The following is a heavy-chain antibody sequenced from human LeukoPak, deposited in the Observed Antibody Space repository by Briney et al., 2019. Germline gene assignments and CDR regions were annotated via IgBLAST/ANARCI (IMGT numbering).Heavy chain of an antibody. V-gene: IGHV4-39*01. CDR1: GGSISSSSYY. J-gene: IGHJ3*02. Sequence: SETLSLTCTVSGGSISSSSYYWGWIRQPPGKGLEWIGSIYYSGSTYYNPSLKSRVTISVDTSKNQFSLKLSSVTAADTAVYYCARHALPPPRRISIFGVVIRDDAFDIWGQGTMVTVSS. D-gene: IGHD3-3*01. CDR3: ARHALPPPRRISIFGVVIRDDAFDI. CDR2: IYYSGST.